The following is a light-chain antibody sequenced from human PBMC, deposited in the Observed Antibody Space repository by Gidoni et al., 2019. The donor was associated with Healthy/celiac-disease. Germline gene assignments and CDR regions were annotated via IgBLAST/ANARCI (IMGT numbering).Light chain of an antibody. CDR1: QDIRKY. CDR3: QQNDNLPT. Sequence: DIQMTQSPSSLSASVGDRVTITCQASQDIRKYLNWYQQKPGKAPKLLIYDASNLETGVPSRFSGSGSGTDFTFSISSLQPEDTATYYCQQNDNLPTFXGXTKVESK. J-gene: IGKJ4*01. CDR2: DAS. V-gene: IGKV1-33*01.